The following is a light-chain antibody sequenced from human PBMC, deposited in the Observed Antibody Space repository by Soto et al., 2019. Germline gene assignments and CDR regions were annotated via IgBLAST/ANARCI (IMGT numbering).Light chain of an antibody. CDR1: SSDVGGSNY. CDR2: EVS. CDR3: SSYTTSSTLGVV. Sequence: QSALTQPASASGSPGQSITISCTGTSSDVGGSNYVSWYQQHPGKAPKLMIYEVSNRPSGVSHRFSGSKSGNTAALTISGGQPEDEADYYCSSYTTSSTLGVVFGGGTKLTVL. J-gene: IGLJ2*01. V-gene: IGLV2-14*01.